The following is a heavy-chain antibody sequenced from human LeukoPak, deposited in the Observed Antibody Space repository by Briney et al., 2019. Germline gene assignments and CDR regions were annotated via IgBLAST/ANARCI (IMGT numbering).Heavy chain of an antibody. D-gene: IGHD5-18*01. CDR2: MNDDGSST. Sequence: GGSLRLSCAGSGFPFSIYGMNWVRQAPGKGLVWVSRMNDDGSSTSYADSLKGRFTISRDNAKNTLYLHMSNLRAEDTAVYYCAREGYGPDYYMDVWGKGTTVTISS. CDR1: GFPFSIYG. CDR3: AREGYGPDYYMDV. J-gene: IGHJ6*03. V-gene: IGHV3-74*01.